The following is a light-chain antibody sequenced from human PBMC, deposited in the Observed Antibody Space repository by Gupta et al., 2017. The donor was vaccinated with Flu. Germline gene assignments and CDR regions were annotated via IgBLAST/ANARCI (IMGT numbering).Light chain of an antibody. CDR2: DAS. CDR3: QQRRDWPVS. CDR1: QSVGTS. J-gene: IGKJ3*01. V-gene: IGKV3-11*01. Sequence: PATLSVSPGERATLSCRASQSVGTSLAWYQQKPGQAPRLLIYDASNRATGIPARFSGSGSGTDFTLTISKLEPEDFAVYYCQQRRDWPVSFGPGTKVDIK.